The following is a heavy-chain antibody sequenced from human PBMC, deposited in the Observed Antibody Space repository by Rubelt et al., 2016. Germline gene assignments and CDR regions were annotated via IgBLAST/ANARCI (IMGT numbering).Heavy chain of an antibody. CDR2: INPNSGGT. J-gene: IGHJ4*02. CDR1: GYTFTGYY. V-gene: IGHV1-2*02. CDR3: ARDYCSGGSCYSVFDY. D-gene: IGHD2-15*01. Sequence: QVQLVQSGAEVKKPGASEKVSCKASGYTFTGYYMHWVRQAPGKGLEWMGWINPNSGGTNYAQKFQRRVNITRDTSISPAYMEVSRLRSDDTAVYYCARDYCSGGSCYSVFDYWGQGTLVTVSS.